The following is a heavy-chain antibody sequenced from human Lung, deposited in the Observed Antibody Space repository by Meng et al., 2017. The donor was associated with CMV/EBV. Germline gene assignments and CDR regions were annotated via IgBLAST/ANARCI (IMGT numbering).Heavy chain of an antibody. CDR2: ITISGSK. J-gene: IGHJ3*01. Sequence: SXKISXAASGFPFSDRYMAWIRQAPGKGLEWISHITISGSKNYANSVKGRFTISRDNAKNSLYLEMNSLRADDTAVYYCARDHGRTSDAFDVWGPGTVVXVSS. CDR3: ARDHGRTSDAFDV. CDR1: GFPFSDRY. V-gene: IGHV3-11*01. D-gene: IGHD2-2*01.